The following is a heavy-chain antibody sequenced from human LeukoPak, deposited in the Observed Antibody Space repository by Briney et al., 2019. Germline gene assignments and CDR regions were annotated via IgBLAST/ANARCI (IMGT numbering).Heavy chain of an antibody. D-gene: IGHD3-22*01. Sequence: GGSLRLSCAASGFTFSSYAMSWVRQAPGKGLEWVSAISGSGGSTYYADSVKGRFTISRDNSKNTLYLQMNSLRAEDTAVYYCAKGKDYSSGLPNDAFDIWGQGTMVTVSS. J-gene: IGHJ3*02. CDR3: AKGKDYSSGLPNDAFDI. CDR1: GFTFSSYA. V-gene: IGHV3-23*01. CDR2: ISGSGGST.